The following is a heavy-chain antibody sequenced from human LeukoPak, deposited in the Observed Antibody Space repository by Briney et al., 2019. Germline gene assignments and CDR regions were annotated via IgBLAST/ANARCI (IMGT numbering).Heavy chain of an antibody. CDR1: GFTFSNYN. V-gene: IGHV3-48*01. D-gene: IGHD3-22*01. CDR3: ARDYYDSSGYYHGEC. CDR2: ISSSSSTI. Sequence: GGSLRLSCAASGFTFSNYNMNWVRQAPGKGLEWVSYISSSSSTIYYADSVKGRFTISRDNAKNSLYLQMNSLRAEDTAVYFCARDYYDSSGYYHGECWGQGTLVTVSS. J-gene: IGHJ4*02.